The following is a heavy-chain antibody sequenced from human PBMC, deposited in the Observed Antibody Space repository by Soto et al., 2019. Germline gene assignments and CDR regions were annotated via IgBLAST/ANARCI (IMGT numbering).Heavy chain of an antibody. CDR3: ASLYSSSWDYYYYYDMDV. D-gene: IGHD6-13*01. CDR2: IYHSGST. CDR1: GGSISSGGYS. J-gene: IGHJ6*02. V-gene: IGHV4-30-2*01. Sequence: SETLSLTCAVSGGSISSGGYSWSWIRQPPGKGLEWIGYIYHSGSTYYNPSLKSRVTISVDTSKNQFSLKLSSVTAADTAVYYCASLYSSSWDYYYYYDMDVWGQGTTVTVSS.